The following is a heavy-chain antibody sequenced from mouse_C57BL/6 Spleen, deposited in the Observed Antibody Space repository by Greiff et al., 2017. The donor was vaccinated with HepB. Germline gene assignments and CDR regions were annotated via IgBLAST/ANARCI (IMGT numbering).Heavy chain of an antibody. CDR2: IDPETGGT. D-gene: IGHD1-1*01. CDR3: TREGGGYYGSSPFAY. Sequence: QVQLQQSGAELVRPGASVTLSCKASGYTFTDYEMHWVKQTPVHGLEWIGAIDPETGGTAYNQKFKGKAILTADKSSSTAYMELRSLTSEDSAVYYCTREGGGYYGSSPFAYWGKGTLVTVSA. V-gene: IGHV1-15*01. J-gene: IGHJ3*01. CDR1: GYTFTDYE.